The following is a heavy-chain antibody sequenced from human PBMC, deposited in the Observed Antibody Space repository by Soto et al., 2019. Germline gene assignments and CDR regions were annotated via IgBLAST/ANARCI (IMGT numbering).Heavy chain of an antibody. CDR3: ARDGDGRMTTNPYYYNGMDV. Sequence: QVQLQESGPGLVEASETLSLTCTVSGGSLGSYYWSWIRQPPGKGLEWMGYVFYTGRANYNASLKSRVSISLDTSTYQCSLKLSSVTAADTAVYYCARDGDGRMTTNPYYYNGMDVWGPGTTVTVSS. CDR2: VFYTGRA. J-gene: IGHJ6*02. V-gene: IGHV4-59*01. D-gene: IGHD4-4*01. CDR1: GGSLGSYY.